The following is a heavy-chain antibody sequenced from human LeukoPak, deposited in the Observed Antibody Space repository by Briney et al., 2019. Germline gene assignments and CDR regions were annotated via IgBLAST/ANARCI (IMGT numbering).Heavy chain of an antibody. CDR2: IYYSGST. CDR3: ARHLGTSAYSYGMDV. V-gene: IGHV4-59*08. J-gene: IGHJ6*02. Sequence: SETLSLTCTVSGGSLSSYYWSWIRQPPGKGLEWIGYIYYSGSTNYNPSLKSRVTISVDTSKNQLSLKLSSVTAADTAVYYCARHLGTSAYSYGMDVWGQGTTVTVSS. CDR1: GGSLSSYY.